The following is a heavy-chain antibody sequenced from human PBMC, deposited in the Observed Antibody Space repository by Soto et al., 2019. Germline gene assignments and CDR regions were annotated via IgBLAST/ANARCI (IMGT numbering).Heavy chain of an antibody. Sequence: EVPLVESGGGLVQPGGSLRLSCAASGFNVSSKYLGWVRQAPGKGLEWVSVIYSGGNTYYADSVKGRFTISRHNSRNTLFLQMHSLRTEDTAVYYCATSTGDYWGRGTLVTVSS. CDR3: ATSTGDY. J-gene: IGHJ4*02. CDR1: GFNVSSKY. CDR2: IYSGGNT. V-gene: IGHV3-53*04.